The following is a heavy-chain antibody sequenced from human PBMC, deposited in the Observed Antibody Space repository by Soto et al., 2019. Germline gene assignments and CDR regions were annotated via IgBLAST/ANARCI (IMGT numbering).Heavy chain of an antibody. CDR3: AKDPDMFSPPILFEY. CDR1: GFTFASYA. V-gene: IGHV3-23*01. J-gene: IGHJ4*02. Sequence: GGSLRLSCAASGFTFASYAMSWVRQAPGKGLEWVSGISGSGGSTYYADSVKGRFTISRDNSKNTLYLQMNSLSADDMAVYYCAKDPDMFSPPILFEYWGQGTLVTVSS. CDR2: ISGSGGST. D-gene: IGHD3-10*02.